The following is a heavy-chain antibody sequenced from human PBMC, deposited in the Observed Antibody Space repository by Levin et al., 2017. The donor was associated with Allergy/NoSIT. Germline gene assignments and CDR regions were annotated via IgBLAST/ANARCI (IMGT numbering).Heavy chain of an antibody. V-gene: IGHV3-30*03. CDR3: ASGRDGGYGDGPDY. Sequence: GGSLRLSCAASGFTFSSYGMHWVRQAPGKGLEWVAVISYDGSNKYYADSVKGRFTISRDNSKNTLYLQMNSLRAEDTAVYYCASGRDGGYGDGPDYWGQGTLVTVSS. J-gene: IGHJ4*02. CDR1: GFTFSSYG. CDR2: ISYDGSNK. D-gene: IGHD4-17*01.